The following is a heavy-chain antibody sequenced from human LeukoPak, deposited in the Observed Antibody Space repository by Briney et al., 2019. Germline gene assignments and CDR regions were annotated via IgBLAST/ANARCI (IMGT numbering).Heavy chain of an antibody. V-gene: IGHV3-9*01. J-gene: IGHJ6*02. D-gene: IGHD3-10*01. Sequence: PGGSLRLSCAASGFTFDDYAMYWVRQAPGKGLEWVSGISWNSGSIGYADSVKGRFTISRDNAKNSLYLQMNSLRAEDTALYYCAKGHLVRGDYYGMDVWGQGTTVTVSS. CDR2: ISWNSGSI. CDR3: AKGHLVRGDYYGMDV. CDR1: GFTFDDYA.